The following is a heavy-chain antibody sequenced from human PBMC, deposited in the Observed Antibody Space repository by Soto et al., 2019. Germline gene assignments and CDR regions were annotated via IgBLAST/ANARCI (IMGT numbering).Heavy chain of an antibody. CDR3: ARSHYTYGLLIDY. CDR1: GDSITTNGCY. D-gene: IGHD2-8*01. CDR2: VYSTGST. V-gene: IGHV4-39*01. J-gene: IGHJ4*02. Sequence: SETLSLTCSVSGDSITTNGCYWGWIRQPPGKGLQWIGNVYSTGSTFSHPSLTSRVFISVDTSKNKFSLRLTSVTAADTAVYYCARSHYTYGLLIDYWGPGIMVTVSS.